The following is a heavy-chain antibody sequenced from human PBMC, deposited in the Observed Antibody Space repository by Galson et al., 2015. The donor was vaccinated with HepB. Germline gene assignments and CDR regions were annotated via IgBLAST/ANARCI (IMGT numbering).Heavy chain of an antibody. Sequence: SLSLTCTVSGGSISSGSYYWSWIRQPAGKGLEWFGRNHTRGSTNYNPPLKGRVTMSEDTSKNQFSLKLSSVTAADTAVYYCASTGYCSSTSCYSFFDYWGQGTLVTVSS. J-gene: IGHJ4*02. CDR1: GGSISSGSYY. D-gene: IGHD2-2*02. CDR3: ASTGYCSSTSCYSFFDY. V-gene: IGHV4-61*02. CDR2: NHTRGST.